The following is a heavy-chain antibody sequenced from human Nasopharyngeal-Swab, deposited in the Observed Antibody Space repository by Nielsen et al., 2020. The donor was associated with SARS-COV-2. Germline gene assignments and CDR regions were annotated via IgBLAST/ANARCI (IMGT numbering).Heavy chain of an antibody. V-gene: IGHV3-30*18. Sequence: GESLKISCAASGFTFSSYGMHWVRQAPGKGLEWVAVISYDGSNKYYADSVEGRFTISRDNSKNTLYLQMNSLRAEDTAVYYCAKDCGLRAAYYYSGMDVWGQGTTVAVSS. CDR3: AKDCGLRAAYYYSGMDV. J-gene: IGHJ6*02. D-gene: IGHD6-25*01. CDR1: GFTFSSYG. CDR2: ISYDGSNK.